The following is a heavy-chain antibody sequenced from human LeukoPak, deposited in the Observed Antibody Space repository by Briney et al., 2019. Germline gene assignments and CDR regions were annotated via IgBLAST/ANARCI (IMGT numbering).Heavy chain of an antibody. CDR3: ARSATVTTGYFDF. Sequence: SETLSLTCTVSGASLSGSGYYWGWLRQPPGTGLEWIGSIFYSGSTYYNPSLKSRVTVSEDTSKNQFSLKLSSVTAADTAVYYCARSATVTTGYFDFWGQGTLVTVSS. V-gene: IGHV4-39*07. D-gene: IGHD4-17*01. CDR1: GASLSGSGYY. CDR2: IFYSGST. J-gene: IGHJ4*02.